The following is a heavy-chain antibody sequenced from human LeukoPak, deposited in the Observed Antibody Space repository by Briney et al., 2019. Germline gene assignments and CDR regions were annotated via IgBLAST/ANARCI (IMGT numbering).Heavy chain of an antibody. V-gene: IGHV4-39*01. CDR1: GGSIISSTFY. Sequence: SEALSLTCTVSGGSIISSTFYWGWVRQPPGKGLEWIGSIYYSGSTYYSPSLKSRVTISVDTSKNQFSLKVNSVTAADTAVYYCARLPTGYPNWFDTWGQGILVTVSS. CDR3: ARLPTGYPNWFDT. D-gene: IGHD5-18*01. J-gene: IGHJ5*02. CDR2: IYYSGST.